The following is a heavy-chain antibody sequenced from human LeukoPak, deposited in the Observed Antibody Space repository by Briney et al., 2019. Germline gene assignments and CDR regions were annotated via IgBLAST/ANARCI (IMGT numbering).Heavy chain of an antibody. CDR1: GGSISSSSYY. V-gene: IGHV4-39*07. Sequence: SETLSLTCTVSGGSISSSSYYWGWIRQPPGKGLEWIGSIYYSGSTYYNPSLKSRVTISVDTSKNQFSLKLSSVTAADTAVYYCARVTYGDYLGYWGQGTLVTVSS. CDR3: ARVTYGDYLGY. CDR2: IYYSGST. J-gene: IGHJ4*02. D-gene: IGHD4-17*01.